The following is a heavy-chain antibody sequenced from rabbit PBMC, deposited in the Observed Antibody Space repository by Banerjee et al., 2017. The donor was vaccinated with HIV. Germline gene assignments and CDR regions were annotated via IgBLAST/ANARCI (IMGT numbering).Heavy chain of an antibody. Sequence: QEQLEESGGDLVKPEGSLTLTCTASGLDFSSSYWICWVRQAPGKGLEWIACIYAGSSGSTYYASWAKGRSTISKTSSTTVTLQMTSLTAADTATYFCAREEYVGYGYANLWGPGTLV. CDR2: IYAGSSGST. D-gene: IGHD6-1*01. CDR3: AREEYVGYGYANL. V-gene: IGHV1S45*01. CDR1: GLDFSSSYW. J-gene: IGHJ4*01.